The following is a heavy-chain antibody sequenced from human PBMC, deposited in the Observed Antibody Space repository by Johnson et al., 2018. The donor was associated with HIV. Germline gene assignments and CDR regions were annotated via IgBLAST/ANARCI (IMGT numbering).Heavy chain of an antibody. J-gene: IGHJ3*02. CDR1: GFTFDDYA. CDR3: ARVGDDYGDSYDAFDI. D-gene: IGHD4-17*01. V-gene: IGHV3-9*01. CDR2: ISWNSGSI. Sequence: LSCAASGFTFDDYAMHWVRQAPGKGLEWVSGISWNSGSIGYADSVKGRFTISRDNSKNTLYLQMNSLRAEDTAVYYCARVGDDYGDSYDAFDIWGQGTMVTVSS.